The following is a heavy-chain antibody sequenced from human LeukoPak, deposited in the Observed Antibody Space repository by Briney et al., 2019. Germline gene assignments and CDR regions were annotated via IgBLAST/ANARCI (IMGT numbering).Heavy chain of an antibody. CDR1: GFTFSSYA. J-gene: IGHJ4*02. CDR3: ARADDNTIFGLKDY. V-gene: IGHV3-30-3*01. D-gene: IGHD3-3*01. Sequence: RPGGSLRLSCAASGFTFSSYAMHWVRQAPAKGLEWVAVISYDGSNKYYADSVKGRFTISRDNSKNTLYLQMNSLRAEDTAVYYCARADDNTIFGLKDYWGQGTLVTVSS. CDR2: ISYDGSNK.